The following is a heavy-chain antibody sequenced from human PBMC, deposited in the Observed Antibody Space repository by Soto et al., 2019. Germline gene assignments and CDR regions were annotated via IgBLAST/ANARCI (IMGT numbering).Heavy chain of an antibody. CDR2: ISGSGGST. CDR3: AKRAASPPYYYGSGSDYDY. J-gene: IGHJ4*02. V-gene: IGHV3-23*01. CDR1: GFTFSSYA. D-gene: IGHD3-10*01. Sequence: GGSLRLSCAASGFTFSSYAMSWVRQAPGKGLEWVSAISGSGGSTDYAASVKGRFTISRDNSKNTLCLQLNSLRAVDTAVYAFAKRAASPPYYYGSGSDYDYWGQGTLVTVSS.